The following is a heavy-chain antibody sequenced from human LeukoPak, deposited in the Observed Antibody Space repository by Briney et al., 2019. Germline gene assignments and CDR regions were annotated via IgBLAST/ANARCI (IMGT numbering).Heavy chain of an antibody. CDR1: GYTFTGYY. CDR3: ARVLKVGGWLQFYDY. D-gene: IGHD5-24*01. Sequence: ASVKVSCKASGYTFTGYYMHWVRQAPGQGLEWMGWINPNSGGTNYAQKFQGRVTMTRDTPISTAYMELSRLRSDDTAVYYCARVLKVGGWLQFYDYWGQGTLVTVSS. J-gene: IGHJ4*02. CDR2: INPNSGGT. V-gene: IGHV1-2*02.